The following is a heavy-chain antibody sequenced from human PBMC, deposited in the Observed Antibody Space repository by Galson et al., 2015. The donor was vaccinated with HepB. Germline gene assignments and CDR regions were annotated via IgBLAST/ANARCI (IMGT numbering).Heavy chain of an antibody. D-gene: IGHD3-10*01. V-gene: IGHV1-3*01. CDR1: GYTFTSYA. CDR3: ARATPYGSGSYPD. Sequence: SVKVSCKASGYTFTSYAMHWVRQAPGQRLEWMGRINAGNGNTKYSQKFQGRVTITRDTSASTAYMELSSLRSEDTAVYYCARATPYGSGSYPDWGQGTLVTVSS. J-gene: IGHJ4*02. CDR2: INAGNGNT.